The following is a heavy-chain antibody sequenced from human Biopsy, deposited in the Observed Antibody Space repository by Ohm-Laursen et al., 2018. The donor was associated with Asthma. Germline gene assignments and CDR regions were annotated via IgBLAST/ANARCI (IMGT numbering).Heavy chain of an antibody. Sequence: ASVKVSCKPLGGTFNTYVIGWVRKAPGQGLEWMGGINSVFGTTTYPQKFQDRVTITADDSTSTVYMELSSLRSEDTAVYYCARKAGSCISRTCYSLDFWGQGTLVTVSS. CDR2: INSVFGTT. CDR1: GGTFNTYV. D-gene: IGHD2-2*01. CDR3: ARKAGSCISRTCYSLDF. J-gene: IGHJ4*02. V-gene: IGHV1-69*13.